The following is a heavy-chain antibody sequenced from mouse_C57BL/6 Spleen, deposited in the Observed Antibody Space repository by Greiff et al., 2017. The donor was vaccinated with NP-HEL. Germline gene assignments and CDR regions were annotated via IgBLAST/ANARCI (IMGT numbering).Heavy chain of an antibody. Sequence: DVKLVESGGGLVKPGGSLKLSCAASGFTFSSYAMSWVRQTPEKRLEWVATISDGGSYTYYPDNVKGRFTISRDNAKKNLYLQMSHLKSEDAAMYYCARDKVYYGSSRYAMDYWGQGTSVTVSS. CDR1: GFTFSSYA. V-gene: IGHV5-4*01. CDR2: ISDGGSYT. D-gene: IGHD1-1*01. CDR3: ARDKVYYGSSRYAMDY. J-gene: IGHJ4*01.